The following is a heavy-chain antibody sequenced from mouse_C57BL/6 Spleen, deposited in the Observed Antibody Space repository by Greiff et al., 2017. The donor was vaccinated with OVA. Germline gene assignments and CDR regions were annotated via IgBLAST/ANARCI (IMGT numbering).Heavy chain of an antibody. CDR3: AREDHSSYFDY. J-gene: IGHJ2*01. CDR2: IYPGDGDT. Sequence: VQLQQPGAELVKPGASVKVSCKASGYTFTSYWMNWVKQRPGKGLEWIGQIYPGDGDTNYNGKFKGKATLTADKSSSTAYMQLSSLTSEDSAVYFCAREDHSSYFDYWGQGTTLTVSS. D-gene: IGHD1-1*02. CDR1: GYTFTSYW. V-gene: IGHV1-80*01.